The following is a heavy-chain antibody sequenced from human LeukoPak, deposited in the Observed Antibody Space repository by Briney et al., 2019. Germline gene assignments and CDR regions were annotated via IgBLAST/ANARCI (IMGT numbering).Heavy chain of an antibody. CDR2: IKHNGNVN. CDR3: ARGGGLDV. CDR1: GFTFSSYW. V-gene: IGHV3-7*03. J-gene: IGHJ6*02. Sequence: GGSLRLSCAASGFTFSSYWMNWARQAAGKGLEWVASIKHNGNVNYYVECGKGRFTIARENAKNSLYLQMSNLRAEDTAVYFCARGGGLDVWGQGATVTVSS. D-gene: IGHD3-16*01.